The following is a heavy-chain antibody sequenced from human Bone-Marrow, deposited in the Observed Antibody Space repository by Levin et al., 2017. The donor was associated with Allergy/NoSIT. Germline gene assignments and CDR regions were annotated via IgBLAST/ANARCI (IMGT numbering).Heavy chain of an antibody. CDR2: ISAYNGNT. V-gene: IGHV1-18*01. CDR1: GYTFTSYG. D-gene: IGHD6-19*01. J-gene: IGHJ6*02. CDR3: ARDQGYSSGWYIPKSDYYGMDV. Sequence: ASVKVSCKASGYTFTSYGISWVRQAPGQGPEWMGWISAYNGNTNYAQKLQGRVTMTTDTSTSTAYMELRSLRSDDTAVYYCARDQGYSSGWYIPKSDYYGMDVWGQGTTVTVSS.